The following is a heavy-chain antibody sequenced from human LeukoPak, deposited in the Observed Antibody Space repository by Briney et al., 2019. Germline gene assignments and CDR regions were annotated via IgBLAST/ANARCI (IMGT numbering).Heavy chain of an antibody. CDR2: IKQDGSEK. Sequence: GGSLRLSCAASGFTFSSYWMSWVRQAPGKGLEWVANIKQDGSEKYYVDSVKGRFTISRDNAKNSLYLQMNSLRAEDMALYYCARDPTKRIAARPTAFDPWGQGTLVTVSS. J-gene: IGHJ5*02. CDR3: ARDPTKRIAARPTAFDP. D-gene: IGHD6-6*01. CDR1: GFTFSSYW. V-gene: IGHV3-7*03.